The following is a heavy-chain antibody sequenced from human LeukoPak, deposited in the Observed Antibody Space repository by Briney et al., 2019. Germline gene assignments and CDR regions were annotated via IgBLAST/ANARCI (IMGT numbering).Heavy chain of an antibody. CDR2: ISGSGGST. CDR3: AKETSYCSGTTCYNWVGY. V-gene: IGHV3-23*01. J-gene: IGHJ4*02. CDR1: GFTFSSYA. Sequence: GGSLRLSCAASGFTFSSYAMSWVRQAPGKGLDWVSGISGSGGSTDYADSVKGRFTVSRDNSKNTLYLQMNSLRAEDTAVYYCAKETSYCSGTTCYNWVGYWGQGTLVTVSS. D-gene: IGHD2-2*02.